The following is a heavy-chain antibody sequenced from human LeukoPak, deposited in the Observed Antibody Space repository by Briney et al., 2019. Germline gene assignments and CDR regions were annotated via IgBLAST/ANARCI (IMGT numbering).Heavy chain of an antibody. CDR3: AKDHGTNVYDPFDY. D-gene: IGHD2-8*01. CDR2: ISNGGAGT. J-gene: IGHJ4*02. V-gene: IGHV3-23*01. CDR1: GFNFRSHA. Sequence: GGPLRLSCAASGFNFRSHAMSWVRQAPGKGLEWVSVISNGGAGTYYADSVKGRFTISRDNSKNTLYLQMSSLRAEDTAVYYCAKDHGTNVYDPFDYWGQGTLVTVSS.